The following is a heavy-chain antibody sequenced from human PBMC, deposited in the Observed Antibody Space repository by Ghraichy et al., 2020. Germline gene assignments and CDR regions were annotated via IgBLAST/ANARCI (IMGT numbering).Heavy chain of an antibody. CDR1: GFTFSSYS. J-gene: IGHJ4*02. V-gene: IGHV3-48*02. D-gene: IGHD3-22*01. Sequence: GGSLRLSCAASGFTFSSYSMNWVRQAPGKGLEWVSYISSSSSTIYYTDSVKGRFTISRDNAKNSLYLQMNSLRDEDTAVYYCARDDSSGYYYRLLGYWGQGTLVTVSS. CDR2: ISSSSSTI. CDR3: ARDDSSGYYYRLLGY.